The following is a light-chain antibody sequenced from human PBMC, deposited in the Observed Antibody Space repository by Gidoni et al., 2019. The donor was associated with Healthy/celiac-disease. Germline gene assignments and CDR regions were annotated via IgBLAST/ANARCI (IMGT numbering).Light chain of an antibody. CDR2: KDS. CDR1: ALPKQY. J-gene: IGLJ3*02. CDR3: QSADSSEGV. Sequence: SYELTQPPSVSVSPGQTARITCSGDALPKQYAYWYQQKPGQAPVLVIYKDSERPSGIPERFSGSSSGTTVTLTISGVQAEDEADDYCQSADSSEGVFGGGNKLTVL. V-gene: IGLV3-25*03.